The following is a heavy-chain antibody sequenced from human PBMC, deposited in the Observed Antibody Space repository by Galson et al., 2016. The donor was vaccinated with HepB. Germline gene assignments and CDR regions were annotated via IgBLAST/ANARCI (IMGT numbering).Heavy chain of an antibody. V-gene: IGHV4-4*01. J-gene: IGHJ4*02. CDR2: IYHGGNT. D-gene: IGHD1-14*01. Sequence: TLSLTCAVSGGSITSRNWWSWVRQPPGSGLEWIGEIYHGGNTNYNPSLTSRVTLSGDKSKNQFSLHLNSVTAADTAVYFCAGHLSEPVKRGFDCWGQGTLGTVSS. CDR1: GGSITSRNW. CDR3: AGHLSEPVKRGFDC.